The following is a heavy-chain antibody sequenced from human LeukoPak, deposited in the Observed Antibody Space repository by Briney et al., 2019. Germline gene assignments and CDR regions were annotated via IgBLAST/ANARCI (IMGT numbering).Heavy chain of an antibody. Sequence: SETLSLTCTVSGGSISPYYWSWIRQPPGKGLEWIGSIYYSGSTYYNPSLKSRVTISVDTSKNQFSLKLSSVTAADTAVYYCARGYGDYGLFDYWGQGTLVTVSS. J-gene: IGHJ4*02. CDR1: GGSISPYY. CDR2: IYYSGST. V-gene: IGHV4-39*07. CDR3: ARGYGDYGLFDY. D-gene: IGHD4-17*01.